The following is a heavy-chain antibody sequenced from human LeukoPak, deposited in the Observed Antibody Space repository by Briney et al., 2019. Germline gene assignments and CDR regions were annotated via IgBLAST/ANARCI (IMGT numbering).Heavy chain of an antibody. CDR1: GCSFTSYW. Sequence: GESLKISSKGSGCSFTSYWIGWVRQMPGKGLEWMGIIYPGDSDTRYSPSFQGQVTISADKSISTAYLQWSSLKASDTAMYYCARRLYYYDSSGYSNAFDIWGQGTMVTVSS. CDR2: IYPGDSDT. V-gene: IGHV5-51*01. D-gene: IGHD3-22*01. J-gene: IGHJ3*02. CDR3: ARRLYYYDSSGYSNAFDI.